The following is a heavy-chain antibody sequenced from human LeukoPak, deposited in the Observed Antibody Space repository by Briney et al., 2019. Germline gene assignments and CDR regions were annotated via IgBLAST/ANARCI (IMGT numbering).Heavy chain of an antibody. V-gene: IGHV1-8*01. CDR2: MNPNSGNT. J-gene: IGHJ6*03. D-gene: IGHD1/OR15-1a*01. CDR1: GYTFTSYD. CDR3: ARGLWNSRDYYYMDV. Sequence: ASVKVSCKASGYTFTSYDTNWVRQATGQGLEWMGWMNPNSGNTGYAQKFQGRVTMTRNTSISTAYMELSSLRSEDTAVYYCARGLWNSRDYYYMDVWGKGTTVTVSS.